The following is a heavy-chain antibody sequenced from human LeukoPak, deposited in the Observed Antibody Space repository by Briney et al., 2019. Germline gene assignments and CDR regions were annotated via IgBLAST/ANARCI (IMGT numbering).Heavy chain of an antibody. CDR3: ASGHYYGSGSYPDY. CDR1: GFTFSSYA. D-gene: IGHD3-10*01. V-gene: IGHV3-30*04. J-gene: IGHJ4*02. CDR2: ISYDGSNK. Sequence: QPGRSLRLSCAASGFTFSSYAMHWVRQAPDKGLEWVAVISYDGSNKYYADSVKGRFTISRDNSKNTLYLQMNSLRAEDTAVYYCASGHYYGSGSYPDYWGQGTLVTVSS.